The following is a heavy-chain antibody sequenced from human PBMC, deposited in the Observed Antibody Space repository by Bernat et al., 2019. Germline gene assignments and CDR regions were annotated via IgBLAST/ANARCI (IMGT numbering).Heavy chain of an antibody. CDR1: GESFSGFF. J-gene: IGHJ4*02. Sequence: QVHLQQWGAGLLKPSETLSLTCAAYGESFSGFFWSWVRQSPGKGLEWIGEINHRGITNYNPSLKSRVTMSIDTSKAQFSLRLNSVTAADTAVYYCMRVHLGHWDQGALVSVSS. CDR3: MRVHLGH. CDR2: INHRGIT. D-gene: IGHD1-1*01. V-gene: IGHV4-34*02.